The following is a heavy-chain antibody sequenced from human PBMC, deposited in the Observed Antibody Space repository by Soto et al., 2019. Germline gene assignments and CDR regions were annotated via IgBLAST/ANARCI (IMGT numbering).Heavy chain of an antibody. Sequence: QVHLVQSGAEVKKPGASVKVSCKASGYTFTSYTIHWVRQAPGQRLEWMGWINAGNGDTKYSQKFQGRVTITSDTSATSAYMELSSLRSEDTAVYYCARLALWFSTSDFYFDYWGQGTPVTVS. CDR2: INAGNGDT. J-gene: IGHJ4*02. CDR1: GYTFTSYT. D-gene: IGHD6-13*01. V-gene: IGHV1-3*01. CDR3: ARLALWFSTSDFYFDY.